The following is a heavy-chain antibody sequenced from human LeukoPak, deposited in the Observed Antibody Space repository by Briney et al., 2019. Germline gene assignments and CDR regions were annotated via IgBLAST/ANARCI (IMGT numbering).Heavy chain of an antibody. CDR2: ISYDGSNK. Sequence: GGSLRLSCAASGFTFSSYAMHWVRQAPGKGLEWVAVISYDGSNKYYADSVKGRFTISRHNSKNTLYLQMNSLRAEDTAVYYCARSPTYYYDSSGPPGAFDIWGQGTMVTVSS. D-gene: IGHD3-22*01. J-gene: IGHJ3*02. CDR1: GFTFSSYA. V-gene: IGHV3-30*14. CDR3: ARSPTYYYDSSGPPGAFDI.